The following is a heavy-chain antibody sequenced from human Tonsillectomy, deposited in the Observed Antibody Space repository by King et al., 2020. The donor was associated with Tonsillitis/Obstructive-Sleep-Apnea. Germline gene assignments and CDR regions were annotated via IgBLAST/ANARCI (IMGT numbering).Heavy chain of an antibody. Sequence: VQLVESGGGLLQPGGSLRLSCAASGFTFGTKSMTWVRQAPGKGLEWVSYINADSSTIYYADSVKGRFTISRDNGKNSLYLQMNSLRAADTAVYYCARLVDDYGDNVNWYFDIWGRGTLVTVSS. CDR3: ARLVDDYGDNVNWYFDI. CDR1: GFTFGTKS. V-gene: IGHV3-48*01. CDR2: INADSSTI. J-gene: IGHJ2*01. D-gene: IGHD4-17*01.